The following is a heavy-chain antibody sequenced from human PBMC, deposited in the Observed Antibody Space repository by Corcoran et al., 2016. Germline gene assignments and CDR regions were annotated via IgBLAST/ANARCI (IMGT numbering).Heavy chain of an antibody. CDR1: GFTFSSYG. J-gene: IGHJ4*02. D-gene: IGHD5-18*01. CDR3: AKGGYSYGFCFDY. CDR2: ISYDGSNK. V-gene: IGHV3-30*18. Sequence: QVQLVESGGGVVQPGRSLRLSCAASGFTFSSYGMHWVRQAPGKGLEWVAVISYDGSNKYYADSVKGRFTISRDNSKNTLYLQMNSLRAEDTAVYYCAKGGYSYGFCFDYCGQGTLVTVSS.